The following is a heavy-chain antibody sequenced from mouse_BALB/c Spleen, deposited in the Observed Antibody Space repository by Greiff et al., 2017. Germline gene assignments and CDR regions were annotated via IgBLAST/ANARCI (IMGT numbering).Heavy chain of an antibody. V-gene: IGHV2-9*02. Sequence: QVQLQQSGPGLVAPSQSLSITCTVSGFSLTSYGVHWVRQPPGKGLEWLGVIWAGGSTNYNSALMSRLSISKDNSKSQVFLKMNSLQTDDTAMYYCARDGYDFLGYFDYWGQGTTLTVSS. CDR2: IWAGGST. CDR3: ARDGYDFLGYFDY. J-gene: IGHJ2*01. CDR1: GFSLTSYG. D-gene: IGHD2-2*01.